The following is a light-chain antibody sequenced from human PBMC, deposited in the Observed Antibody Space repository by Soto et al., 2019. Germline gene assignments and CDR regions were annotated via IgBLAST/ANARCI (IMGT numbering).Light chain of an antibody. Sequence: QSVLTQLRSVSGSPGQSVTISCPGTSSNVCGYNYVSWYQHHPGKAPKLVIYDVYNRPSGVPDRFSGSKSDNTGSLTISGLQAEDEADYYCCSYAGSNTFYVFGTGTKVTVL. CDR1: SSNVCGYNY. CDR3: CSYAGSNTFYV. J-gene: IGLJ1*01. CDR2: DVY. V-gene: IGLV2-11*01.